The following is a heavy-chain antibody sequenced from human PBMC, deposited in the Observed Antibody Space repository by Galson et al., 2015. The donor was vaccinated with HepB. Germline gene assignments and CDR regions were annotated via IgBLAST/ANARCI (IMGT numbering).Heavy chain of an antibody. Sequence: SLRLSCAASGFTFSSYGMHWVRQAPGKGLEWVAVISYDGSNKYYADSVKGRYTISRDNSKNTLYLQMNSLRAEDTAVYYCAKDSEYSSSWTSYYYYGMDVWGQGTTVTVSS. CDR3: AKDSEYSSSWTSYYYYGMDV. J-gene: IGHJ6*02. CDR2: ISYDGSNK. CDR1: GFTFSSYG. D-gene: IGHD6-13*01. V-gene: IGHV3-30*18.